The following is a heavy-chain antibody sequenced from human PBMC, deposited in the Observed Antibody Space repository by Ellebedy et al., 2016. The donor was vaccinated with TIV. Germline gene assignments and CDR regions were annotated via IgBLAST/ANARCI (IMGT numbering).Heavy chain of an antibody. J-gene: IGHJ5*02. D-gene: IGHD4-17*01. Sequence: PGGSLRLSCAASGFSVSGHFMTWVRQAPGKGLEWVSVIYPGGGTNYTDSVRGRFTISRDDSKNTLSLQMDSLRAEDTAVYYCARDPGGGGDYGDNWFDPWGRGTLVTVSS. CDR1: GFSVSGHF. CDR2: IYPGGGT. V-gene: IGHV3-66*01. CDR3: ARDPGGGGDYGDNWFDP.